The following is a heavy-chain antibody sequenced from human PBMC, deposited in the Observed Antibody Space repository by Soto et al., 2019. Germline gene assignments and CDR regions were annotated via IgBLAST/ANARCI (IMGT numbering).Heavy chain of an antibody. D-gene: IGHD1-7*01. J-gene: IGHJ4*02. Sequence: GGSLRLSCAASGFTFSSYGMHWVRQAPGKGLEWVAVISYDGSNKYYADSVKGRFTISRDNSKNTLYLQMNSLRAEDTAVYYCAKLPTGTTPSFDYWGQGTLVTVSS. CDR1: GFTFSSYG. CDR3: AKLPTGTTPSFDY. CDR2: ISYDGSNK. V-gene: IGHV3-30*18.